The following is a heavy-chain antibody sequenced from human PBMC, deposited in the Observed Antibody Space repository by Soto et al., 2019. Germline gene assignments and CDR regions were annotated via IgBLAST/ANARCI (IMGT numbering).Heavy chain of an antibody. D-gene: IGHD2-15*01. CDR3: ARGRYCSGGSCYPIDY. V-gene: IGHV4-4*02. Sequence: SETLSLTCAVSGGSISSSNWWSCVRQPPGKGLEWIGEIYHSGSTNYNPSLKSRVTISVDKSKNQFSLKLSSVTAADTAVYYCARGRYCSGGSCYPIDYWGQGTLVTVSS. CDR2: IYHSGST. J-gene: IGHJ4*02. CDR1: GGSISSSNW.